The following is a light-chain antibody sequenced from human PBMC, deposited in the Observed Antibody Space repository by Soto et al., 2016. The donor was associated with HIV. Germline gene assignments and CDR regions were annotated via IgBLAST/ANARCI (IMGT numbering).Light chain of an antibody. CDR1: NIGSKS. Sequence: YELTQPPSVSVAPGKAASITCGGDNIGSKSVHWYQQKPGQAPVLVVYDDSDRPSGIPERFSGSNSGNTATLTISRVEAGDEADYYCQVWDRSRDHPNWVFGGGTKLTI. CDR2: DDS. CDR3: QVWDRSRDHPNWV. J-gene: IGLJ3*02. V-gene: IGLV3-21*03.